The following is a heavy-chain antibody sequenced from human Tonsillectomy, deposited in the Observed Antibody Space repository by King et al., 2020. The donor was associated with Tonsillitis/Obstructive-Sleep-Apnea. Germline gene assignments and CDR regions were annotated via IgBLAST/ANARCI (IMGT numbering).Heavy chain of an antibody. CDR2: ISSSSSYT. D-gene: IGHD1-1*01. J-gene: IGHJ4*02. V-gene: IGHV3-11*06. Sequence: VQLVESGGGLVKPGGSLRLSCAAAGFTFRDYYMNWIRQAPGKGLEWGSYISSSSSYTNYADAVKGRFTISRDNAKNSLYLQMNSLRAEDTAVYYCAKGSTTGDFDYWGQGTLVTVSS. CDR3: AKGSTTGDFDY. CDR1: GFTFRDYY.